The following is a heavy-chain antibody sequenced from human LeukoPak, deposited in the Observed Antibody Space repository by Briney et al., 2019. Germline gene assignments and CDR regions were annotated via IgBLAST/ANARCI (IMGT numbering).Heavy chain of an antibody. CDR2: VYYSENT. J-gene: IGHJ4*01. CDR1: GGSISSSSYY. D-gene: IGHD1-14*01. CDR3: AYNRNFALDN. V-gene: IGHV4-39*07. Sequence: SETLSLTCTVSGGSISSSSYYWGWIRQPPGKGLEWIANVYYSENTNYNPSLKSRVTISVDTSRNHFSLKLTSVTAADTAVYFCAYNRNFALDNWGQGTLVTVSS.